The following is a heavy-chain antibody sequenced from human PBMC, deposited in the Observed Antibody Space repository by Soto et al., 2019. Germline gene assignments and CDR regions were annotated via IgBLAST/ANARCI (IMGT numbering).Heavy chain of an antibody. V-gene: IGHV3-30*02. J-gene: IGHJ4*02. Sequence: PGGSLRLSCAASEFTFSSHVLHWVRQAPGKGLEWVALIWNDGKREDYADSVKGRFTISRDNSKTTLYLQMNSLRADDTAVYYCATEMIDGFDYWGQGTLVTVSS. CDR2: IWNDGKRE. D-gene: IGHD3-22*01. CDR1: EFTFSSHV. CDR3: ATEMIDGFDY.